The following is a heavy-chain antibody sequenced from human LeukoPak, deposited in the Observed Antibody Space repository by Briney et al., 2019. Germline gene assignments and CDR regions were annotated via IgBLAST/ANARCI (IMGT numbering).Heavy chain of an antibody. Sequence: SQTLSLTCTVSGGSISSGSYYWSWIRQPAGKGLEWIGRIYTSGSTNYNPSLKSRVTISVDTSKNQFPLKLSSVTAADTAVYYCARGISVAGVPYYFDYWGQGTLVTVSS. J-gene: IGHJ4*02. CDR1: GGSISSGSYY. D-gene: IGHD6-19*01. CDR3: ARGISVAGVPYYFDY. CDR2: IYTSGST. V-gene: IGHV4-61*02.